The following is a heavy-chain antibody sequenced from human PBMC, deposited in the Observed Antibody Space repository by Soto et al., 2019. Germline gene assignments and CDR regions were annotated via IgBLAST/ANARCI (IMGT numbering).Heavy chain of an antibody. CDR2: ISYEESDT. V-gene: IGHV3-30*03. CDR3: ARMSLLLGWGAFDF. J-gene: IGHJ3*01. CDR1: GFPFNTFG. D-gene: IGHD3-22*01. Sequence: QVQLVESGGGVLQPGKSLRLSCSASGFPFNTFGMHWIRQAPGKGLEWLTMISYEESDTKYADSVQGRFIISRDNSANTCYLEMKTLLPEDTALYYCARMSLLLGWGAFDFWVQGTMAIVSS.